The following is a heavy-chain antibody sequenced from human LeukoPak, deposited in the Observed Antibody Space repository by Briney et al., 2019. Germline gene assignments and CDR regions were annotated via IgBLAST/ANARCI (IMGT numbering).Heavy chain of an antibody. J-gene: IGHJ3*02. CDR3: AKDQYRIAVAGTAGAFDI. CDR1: GFTFSSYA. Sequence: GGSLRLSCAASGFTFSSYAMSWVRQAPGKGLEWVSAISGSGGSTYYADSVKGRFTISRDNSRNTLYLQMNSLRAEDTAVYYCAKDQYRIAVAGTAGAFDIWGQGTMVTVSS. V-gene: IGHV3-23*01. D-gene: IGHD6-19*01. CDR2: ISGSGGST.